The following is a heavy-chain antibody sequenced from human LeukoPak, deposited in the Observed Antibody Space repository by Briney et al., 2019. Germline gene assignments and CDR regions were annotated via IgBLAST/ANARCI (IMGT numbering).Heavy chain of an antibody. CDR1: GYTFTSYD. J-gene: IGHJ4*02. V-gene: IGHV1-8*01. D-gene: IGHD6-13*01. CDR3: ARDLQDSSHHDY. Sequence: ASVKVSCKASGYTFTSYDINWVRQATGQGLEWMGWMNPNSGNTGYAQKFQGRVTMTRDTSISTAYMELSRLRSDDTAVYYCARDLQDSSHHDYWGQGTLVTVSS. CDR2: MNPNSGNT.